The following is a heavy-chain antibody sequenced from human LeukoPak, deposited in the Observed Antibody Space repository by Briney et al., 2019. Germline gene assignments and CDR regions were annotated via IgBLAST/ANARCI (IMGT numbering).Heavy chain of an antibody. J-gene: IGHJ4*02. D-gene: IGHD5-12*01. CDR2: IYYSGST. CDR3: ARVATTTNPPQRPFDY. Sequence: SETLSLTCAVSGYSISSGYYWGWIRQPPGKGLEWIGSIYYSGSTYYNPSLKSRVTISVDTSKNQFSLKLSSVTAADTAVYYCARVATTTNPPQRPFDYWGQGTQVTVSS. V-gene: IGHV4-38-2*01. CDR1: GYSISSGYY.